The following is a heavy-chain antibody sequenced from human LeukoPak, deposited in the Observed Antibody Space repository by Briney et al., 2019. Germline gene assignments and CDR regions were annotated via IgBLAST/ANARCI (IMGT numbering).Heavy chain of an antibody. Sequence: ASVKVSCKASGYTFTGYGISWVRQAPGQGLEWMGWISAYNGNTNYAQKLQGRVTMTTDTSTSTAYMELRSLRSEDTAVYYCARVRYSSSWGAFDIWGQGTMVTVSS. V-gene: IGHV1-18*01. CDR1: GYTFTGYG. J-gene: IGHJ3*02. D-gene: IGHD6-13*01. CDR2: ISAYNGNT. CDR3: ARVRYSSSWGAFDI.